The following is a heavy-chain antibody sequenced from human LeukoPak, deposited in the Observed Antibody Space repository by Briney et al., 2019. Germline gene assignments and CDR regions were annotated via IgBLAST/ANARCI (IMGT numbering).Heavy chain of an antibody. D-gene: IGHD3-22*01. CDR2: IYYSGST. Sequence: SETLSLTCTVSGVSISSGGYYWSWIRQHPGKGLEWIGYIYYSGSTYYNPSLKSRVTISVDTSKNQFSLKLSSVTAADTAVYYCARVQYYYDSSGYYYYFDYWGQGTLVTVSS. CDR3: ARVQYYYDSSGYYYYFDY. CDR1: GVSISSGGYY. V-gene: IGHV4-31*03. J-gene: IGHJ4*02.